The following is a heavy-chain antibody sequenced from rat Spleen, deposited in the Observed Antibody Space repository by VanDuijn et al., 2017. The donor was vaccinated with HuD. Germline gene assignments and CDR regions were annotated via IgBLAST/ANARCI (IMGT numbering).Heavy chain of an antibody. CDR3: ARGSGYVDFDY. V-gene: IGHV5-31*01. D-gene: IGHD4-3*01. Sequence: EVQLVESGGGLVQPGGSLKLSCVASGFTFNNYWMTWIRQAPGKGLEWVASITNASGRTYYPDSVKGRFTISRDTAQNTLYLQMDSLRSEDTATYYCARGSGYVDFDYWGQGVMVTVSS. J-gene: IGHJ2*01. CDR1: GFTFNNYW. CDR2: ITNASGRT.